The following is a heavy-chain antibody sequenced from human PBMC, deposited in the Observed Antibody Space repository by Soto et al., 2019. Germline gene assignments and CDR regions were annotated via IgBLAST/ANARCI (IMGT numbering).Heavy chain of an antibody. D-gene: IGHD6-6*01. CDR1: GFTFSTCS. Sequence: EVQLVESGGGLVEPGGSLRLSCATSGFTFSTCSMNWVRQAPGKRLEWVSSISATGTYTFYADSLKGRFTISRDNARNSLFLQMNSLRVVDTALYYCTTEYNSRQDLNHWGQGALVTVSS. CDR3: TTEYNSRQDLNH. V-gene: IGHV3-21*01. CDR2: ISATGTYT. J-gene: IGHJ5*02.